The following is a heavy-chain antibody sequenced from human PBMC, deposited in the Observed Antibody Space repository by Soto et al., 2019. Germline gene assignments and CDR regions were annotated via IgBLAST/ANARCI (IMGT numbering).Heavy chain of an antibody. CDR2: ISAYNGNT. D-gene: IGHD3-22*01. CDR1: GYTFTSYG. V-gene: IGHV1-18*01. J-gene: IGHJ3*02. CDR3: AIMGITMIVATRDAFDI. Sequence: ASVKVSCKASGYTFTSYGISWVRQAPGQGLEWMGWISAYNGNTNYAQKLQSRVTMTTDTSTSTAYMELRSLRSDDTAVYYCAIMGITMIVATRDAFDIWGQGTMVTVSS.